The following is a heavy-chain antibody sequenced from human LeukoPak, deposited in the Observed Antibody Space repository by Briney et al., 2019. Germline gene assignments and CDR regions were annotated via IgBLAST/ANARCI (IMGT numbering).Heavy chain of an antibody. CDR1: GVSISSYY. CDR2: IYTSGNT. D-gene: IGHD1-20*01. CDR3: ARHPKRYNWNDHYYYYMDV. Sequence: PSETLSLTCTVSGVSISSYYWSWIRQPPGKGLEWIGYIYTSGNTNYNPSLKSRVTISVDTSKNQFSLKLSSVTAADTAVYYCARHPKRYNWNDHYYYYMDVWGKGTTVTVSS. J-gene: IGHJ6*03. V-gene: IGHV4-4*09.